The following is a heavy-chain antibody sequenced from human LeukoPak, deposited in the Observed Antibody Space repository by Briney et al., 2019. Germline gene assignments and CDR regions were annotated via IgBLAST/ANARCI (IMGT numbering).Heavy chain of an antibody. J-gene: IGHJ4*02. V-gene: IGHV3-7*05. D-gene: IGHD6-19*01. CDR1: GFTFSSYW. Sequence: GGSLRFSCAASGFTFSSYWMSWVRQAPGKGLEWVANINLDGSQKYYVDSVRGRFTISRDNAKNSLYLQMNSLRVEDTAVYYCARDWNGSGWPTDYWGQGTLVTVSS. CDR3: ARDWNGSGWPTDY. CDR2: INLDGSQK.